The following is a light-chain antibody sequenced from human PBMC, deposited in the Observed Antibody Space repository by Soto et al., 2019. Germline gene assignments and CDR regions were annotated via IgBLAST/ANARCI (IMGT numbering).Light chain of an antibody. CDR2: NNN. CDR1: SSNIGSNT. CDR3: AAWDDSLNGNV. V-gene: IGLV1-44*01. Sequence: QSVLTQPPSVSAAPGQKVTISCSGSSSNIGSNTVNWYQQLPGTAPKLLMYNNNERPSGVPDRFSGSKSGTSASLAISGLQSEDEADYYCAAWDDSLNGNVFGTGTKVTVL. J-gene: IGLJ1*01.